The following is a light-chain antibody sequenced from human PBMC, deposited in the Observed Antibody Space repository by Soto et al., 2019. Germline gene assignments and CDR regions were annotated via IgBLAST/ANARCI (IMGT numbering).Light chain of an antibody. CDR1: SSDVGAYNR. J-gene: IGLJ1*01. V-gene: IGLV2-14*01. CDR2: EVS. CDR3: NAFTTTGTYV. Sequence: QSALTQPASVSGSPGQSITISCTGTSSDVGAYNRVSWYQQYPGQAPKVIIYEVSNRPSGVSYRFSGSKSGNTASLTISGLQAEDEADYYCNAFTTTGTYVFGTGTKLTVL.